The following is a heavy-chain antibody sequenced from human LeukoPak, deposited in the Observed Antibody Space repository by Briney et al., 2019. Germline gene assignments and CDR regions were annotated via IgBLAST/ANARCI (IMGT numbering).Heavy chain of an antibody. CDR2: IYYSGST. V-gene: IGHV4-59*01. CDR3: ARVAIGANYFDH. Sequence: SETLSLTCTVSGGSISSYYWSWIRQPPGKGLEWIGYIYYSGSTNYNPSLKSRVTISVDTSKNQFSLKLSSVTAADTAVYYCARVAIGANYFDHWGQGTLVTVSS. D-gene: IGHD2-21*01. J-gene: IGHJ4*02. CDR1: GGSISSYY.